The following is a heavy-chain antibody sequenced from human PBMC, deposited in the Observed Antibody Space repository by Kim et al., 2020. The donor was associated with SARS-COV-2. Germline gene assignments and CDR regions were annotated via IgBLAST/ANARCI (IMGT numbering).Heavy chain of an antibody. V-gene: IGHV3-30-3*01. CDR3: ARGIDGVKVPWI. Sequence: GGSLRLSCAASGFTFSSYAMHWVRQAPGKGLEWVAVISYDGSNKYYADSVKGRFTISRDNSKNTLYLQMNSLRAEDTAVYYCARGIDGVKVPWIWGQGTMVTVSS. CDR2: ISYDGSNK. D-gene: IGHD2-21*01. J-gene: IGHJ3*02. CDR1: GFTFSSYA.